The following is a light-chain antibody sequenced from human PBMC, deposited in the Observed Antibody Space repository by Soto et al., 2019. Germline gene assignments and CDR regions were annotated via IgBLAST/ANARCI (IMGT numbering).Light chain of an antibody. V-gene: IGKV3-20*01. CDR1: QSVSNNY. J-gene: IGKJ1*01. Sequence: EIALTKSPGTLSLSPGKRATLSCRASQSVSNNYLALYQQKPGQAPRLLIYGASNRATGIPDRFSGSGSGTDFTLTISRLEPEDFAVYYCQQYGSSGTFGQGTKVDI. CDR2: GAS. CDR3: QQYGSSGT.